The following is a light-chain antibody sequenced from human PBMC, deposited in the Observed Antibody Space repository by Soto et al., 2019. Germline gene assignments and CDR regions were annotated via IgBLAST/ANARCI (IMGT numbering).Light chain of an antibody. J-gene: IGKJ5*01. CDR2: AGG. CDR3: QQTFREPWT. Sequence: DIRRTQSPSPLSVCHGDRVTXTCRASQRMSRYLNWFQQRRGYVRKVVIYAGGMVQCEDGWRFGGDGSGTDLALTTSPLQAEDIANCYCQQTFREPWTFAQG. V-gene: IGKV1-39*01. CDR1: QRMSRY.